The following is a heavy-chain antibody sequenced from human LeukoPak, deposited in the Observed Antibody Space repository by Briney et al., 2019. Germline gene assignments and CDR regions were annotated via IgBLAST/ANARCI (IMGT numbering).Heavy chain of an antibody. Sequence: GGSLRLSCAASGFTFSSYSMNWVRQAPGKRLEWVARINIDGSSTYYADSVKGRFTISRDNSKNTLYLQMNSLRAEDTAVYYCAKGTVTTPYYYYMDVWGKGTTVTVSS. D-gene: IGHD4-17*01. CDR3: AKGTVTTPYYYYMDV. V-gene: IGHV3-NL1*01. CDR1: GFTFSSYS. CDR2: INIDGSST. J-gene: IGHJ6*03.